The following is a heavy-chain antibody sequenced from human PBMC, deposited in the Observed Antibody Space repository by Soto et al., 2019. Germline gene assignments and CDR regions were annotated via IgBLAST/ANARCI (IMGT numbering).Heavy chain of an antibody. CDR3: AKDRTLWGFYYFDY. CDR1: GFTFSSYA. J-gene: IGHJ4*02. D-gene: IGHD5-18*01. CDR2: ISGSGGST. Sequence: EVQLLESGGGLVQPGGSLRLSCAASGFTFSSYAMSWVRQAPGKGLEWVSAISGSGGSTYYADSVKGRFTISRDNSKNTVYLQMNRLGAEDTAVYYWAKDRTLWGFYYFDYWGQGTLVTVSS. V-gene: IGHV3-23*01.